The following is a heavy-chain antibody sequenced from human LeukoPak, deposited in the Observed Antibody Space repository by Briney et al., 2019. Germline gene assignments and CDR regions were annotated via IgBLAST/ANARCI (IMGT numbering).Heavy chain of an antibody. Sequence: ASVKVSCKASGYTFTDYYMHWVRQAPGQGLEWMGWMNPNSGNTGYAQKFQGRVTMTRNTSISTAYMELSSLRSEDTAVYYCARAYYGSGRNYYYYYMDVWGKGTTVTVSS. D-gene: IGHD3-10*01. CDR2: MNPNSGNT. CDR1: GYTFTDYY. J-gene: IGHJ6*03. CDR3: ARAYYGSGRNYYYYYMDV. V-gene: IGHV1-8*02.